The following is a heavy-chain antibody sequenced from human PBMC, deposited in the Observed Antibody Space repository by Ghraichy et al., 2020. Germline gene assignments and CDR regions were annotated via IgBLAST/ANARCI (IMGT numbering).Heavy chain of an antibody. CDR2: IYSSGST. J-gene: IGHJ6*02. V-gene: IGHV4-59*01. CDR1: GGSISSYY. D-gene: IGHD5-18*01. Sequence: SETLSLTFTVSGGSISSYYWSWIRQPPGKGLEWIGDIYSSGSTNYNPSLKSRVTISIDTSKNQFSLKMSSVTAADTAVYYCARDFPIQYGPEGHDYGMDVWGQGTTVTVSS. CDR3: ARDFPIQYGPEGHDYGMDV.